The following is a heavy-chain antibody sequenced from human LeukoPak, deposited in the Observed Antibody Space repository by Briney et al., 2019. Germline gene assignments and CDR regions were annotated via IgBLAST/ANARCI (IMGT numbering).Heavy chain of an antibody. V-gene: IGHV4-34*01. CDR1: GGSFSGYY. CDR3: TRDSGSWTVDY. D-gene: IGHD1-26*01. CDR2: INHSGST. J-gene: IGHJ4*02. Sequence: SETLSLTCAVYGGSFSGYYWSWIRQPPGKGLEWIGEINHSGSTNYNPSLKSRVTISVDTSKNQFSLRLSSVTAADTAVYYCTRDSGSWTVDYWGQGTLVTVSS.